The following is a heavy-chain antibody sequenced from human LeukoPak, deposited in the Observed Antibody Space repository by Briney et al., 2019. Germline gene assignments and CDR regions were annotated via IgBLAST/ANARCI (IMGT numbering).Heavy chain of an antibody. J-gene: IGHJ6*04. Sequence: GGSLRLSCAASGFTFSSYGMHWVRQALGKGLEWVAVISYDGSNKYYADSVKGRFTISRDNSKNTLYLQMNSLRAEDTAVYYCAKGLERLTYYYYGMDVWGKGTTVTVSS. V-gene: IGHV3-30*18. CDR1: GFTFSSYG. CDR2: ISYDGSNK. CDR3: AKGLERLTYYYYGMDV. D-gene: IGHD1-1*01.